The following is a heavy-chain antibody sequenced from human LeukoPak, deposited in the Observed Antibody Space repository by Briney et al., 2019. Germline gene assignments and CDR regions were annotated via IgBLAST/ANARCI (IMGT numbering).Heavy chain of an antibody. D-gene: IGHD3-3*01. CDR1: GFTFSSSA. V-gene: IGHV3-21*01. Sequence: GGSLRLSCAASGFTFSSSAMNWVRQAPGKGLEWVSSINNVASHIYYAHSVKGRFTISRDNAKNSLYLQMNNLRAEDTAVYYCASPEWLPDSIDIWGQGTMVTVSS. CDR3: ASPEWLPDSIDI. J-gene: IGHJ3*02. CDR2: INNVASHI.